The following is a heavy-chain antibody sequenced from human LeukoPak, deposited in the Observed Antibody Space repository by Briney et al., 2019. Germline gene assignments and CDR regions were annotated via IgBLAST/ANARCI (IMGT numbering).Heavy chain of an antibody. J-gene: IGHJ6*03. CDR1: GFTFSSYW. Sequence: GGSLRLSCVASGFTFSSYWMSWVRQAPGKGLEWVANIKQDGSEKYYVDSVKGRFTISRDNAKNSLYLQMNSLRAEDTAVYYCAREYSSSWYSYYYYYMDVWGKGTTVIVSS. V-gene: IGHV3-7*01. CDR2: IKQDGSEK. D-gene: IGHD6-13*01. CDR3: AREYSSSWYSYYYYYMDV.